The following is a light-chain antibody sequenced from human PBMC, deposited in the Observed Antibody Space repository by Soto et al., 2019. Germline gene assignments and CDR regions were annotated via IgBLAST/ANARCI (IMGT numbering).Light chain of an antibody. Sequence: EIVVPQSPATLSVSPGERATLSCRASQSVGNNFAWYQQKPGQAPRLLIFATSTRATGVPARFSGSGSGTEFTLTISSLQSEDCAVYYCQQYGDWPLTFGGGAKVEIE. CDR3: QQYGDWPLT. CDR1: QSVGNN. V-gene: IGKV3-15*01. CDR2: ATS. J-gene: IGKJ4*01.